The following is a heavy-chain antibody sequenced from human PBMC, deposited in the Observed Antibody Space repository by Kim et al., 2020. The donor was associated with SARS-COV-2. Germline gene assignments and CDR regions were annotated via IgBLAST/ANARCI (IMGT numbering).Heavy chain of an antibody. Sequence: GRFTISRDNSKNTLYLQMNSLRAEDTAVYYCASSRAGGGSQYYYYYGMDVWGHGTTVTVSS. D-gene: IGHD2-15*01. CDR3: ASSRAGGGSQYYYYYGMDV. J-gene: IGHJ6*02. V-gene: IGHV3-53*01.